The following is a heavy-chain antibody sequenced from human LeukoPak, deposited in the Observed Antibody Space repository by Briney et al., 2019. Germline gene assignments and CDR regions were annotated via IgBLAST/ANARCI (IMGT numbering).Heavy chain of an antibody. CDR3: ARRTLGTYYFDY. Sequence: SETLSLTCTVSGASINSDFWSWIRQPPGKGLEWIGYIYYSGSTYYNPSLKSRVTISVDTSKNHFSLKLSSVTAADTAVYYCARRTLGTYYFDYWGQGTLVTVSS. V-gene: IGHV4-59*01. CDR1: GASINSDF. CDR2: IYYSGST. J-gene: IGHJ4*02. D-gene: IGHD1-14*01.